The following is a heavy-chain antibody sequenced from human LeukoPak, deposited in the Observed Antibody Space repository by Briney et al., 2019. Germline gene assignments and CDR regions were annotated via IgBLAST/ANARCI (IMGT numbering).Heavy chain of an antibody. CDR1: GFTFSSYA. J-gene: IGHJ6*02. CDR2: ISGSGGST. CDR3: AKGEGRIAVARNGMDV. D-gene: IGHD6-19*01. Sequence: GGSLRLSCAASGFTFSSYAMSWVRQAPGKGLEWVSAISGSGGSTYYADSVKGRLTISRDNSKNTLYLQMNSLRAEDTAVYYCAKGEGRIAVARNGMDVWGQGTTVTVSS. V-gene: IGHV3-23*01.